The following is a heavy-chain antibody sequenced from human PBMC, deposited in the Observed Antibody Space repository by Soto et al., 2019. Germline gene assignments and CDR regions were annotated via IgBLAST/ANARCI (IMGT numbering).Heavy chain of an antibody. CDR2: ISAYNANA. J-gene: IGHJ4*02. V-gene: IGHV1-18*01. Sequence: QIQLLQSGAEVKKPGASVKVTCKASGYTFRNFGISWVRQAPGQGLEWMGWISAYNANANYAQKIQGRHTMTADTSTSTAYMELRSLRYDDTAVYYCPRENSYFDYWGQGTLVTVS. CDR1: GYTFRNFG. CDR3: PRENSYFDY.